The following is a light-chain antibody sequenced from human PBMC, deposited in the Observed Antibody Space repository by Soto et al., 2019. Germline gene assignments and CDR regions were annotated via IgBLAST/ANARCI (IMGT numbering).Light chain of an antibody. CDR2: EVS. V-gene: IGLV2-23*02. CDR1: SSDVGSYNL. CDR3: CSYAYSSTYV. Sequence: QSALTQPASVSGSPGQSITISCTGTSSDVGSYNLVSWYQQHPGKAPKLMIYEVSKRPSGVFNRFSGSKSGNTASLTISGLQAEDEADYYCCSYAYSSTYVFGTGTKVTVL. J-gene: IGLJ1*01.